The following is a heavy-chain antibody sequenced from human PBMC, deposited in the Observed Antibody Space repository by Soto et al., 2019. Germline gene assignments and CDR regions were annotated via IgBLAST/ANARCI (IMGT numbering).Heavy chain of an antibody. CDR1: GFTFSSYA. V-gene: IGHV3-30-3*01. CDR2: ISYDGSNK. Sequence: PGGSLRLSCAASGFTFSSYAMHWVRQAPGKGLEWVAVISYDGSNKYYADSVKGRFTISRDNSENTLYLQMNSLRAEDTAVYYCARARGYSSSWADYYYYYGMDVWGQGTTVTVSS. J-gene: IGHJ6*02. D-gene: IGHD6-13*01. CDR3: ARARGYSSSWADYYYYYGMDV.